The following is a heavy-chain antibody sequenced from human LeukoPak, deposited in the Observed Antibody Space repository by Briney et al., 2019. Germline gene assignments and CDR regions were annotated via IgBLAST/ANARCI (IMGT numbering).Heavy chain of an antibody. J-gene: IGHJ4*02. V-gene: IGHV3-48*03. Sequence: GRSLRLSCAASGFTFSSYEMNWVRQAPGKGLEWVSYISSSGSDIYYADSVKGRFTISRDNAKNSLYLQMNSLRVEDTALYYCARDRGVYGGNSYRFDYWGQGTLVTVSS. CDR3: ARDRGVYGGNSYRFDY. D-gene: IGHD4-23*01. CDR2: ISSSGSDI. CDR1: GFTFSSYE.